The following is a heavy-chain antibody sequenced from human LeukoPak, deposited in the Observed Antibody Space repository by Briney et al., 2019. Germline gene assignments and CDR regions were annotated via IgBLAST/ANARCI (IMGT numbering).Heavy chain of an antibody. J-gene: IGHJ4*02. V-gene: IGHV3-53*01. CDR2: IYSGGST. D-gene: IGHD6-13*01. Sequence: GGSLRLSCAASGFTVSSNYMSWVRQAPGKGPEWVSVIYSGGSTYYADPVKGRFTISRDNSKNTLYLQMTRLRAEDTAVYYCARDSVAVAGRDYWGQGTLVTVSS. CDR3: ARDSVAVAGRDY. CDR1: GFTVSSNY.